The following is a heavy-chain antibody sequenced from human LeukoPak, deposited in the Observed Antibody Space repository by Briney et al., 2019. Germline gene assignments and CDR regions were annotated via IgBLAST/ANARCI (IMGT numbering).Heavy chain of an antibody. CDR3: AKEYSGSFSPFPSYFDY. CDR1: GFTFSDYW. Sequence: GGSLRLSCAASGFTFSDYWMHWVRHVPGKGLVWVSHINNDGSRTSYADSVKGRFTLSRDNDKNTLYLQMNSLRAEDTAVYYCAKEYSGSFSPFPSYFDYWGQGTLVTVSS. V-gene: IGHV3-74*01. D-gene: IGHD1-26*01. CDR2: INNDGSRT. J-gene: IGHJ4*02.